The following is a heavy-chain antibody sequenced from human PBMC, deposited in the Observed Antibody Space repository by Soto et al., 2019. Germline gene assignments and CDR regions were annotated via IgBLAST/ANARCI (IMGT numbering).Heavy chain of an antibody. CDR2: IGGTDGDSDGVP. CDR3: VKRGRNWGAFDF. D-gene: IGHD7-27*01. J-gene: IGHJ3*01. CDR1: GFILNNYA. V-gene: IGHV3-23*01. Sequence: VQLLESGGDLVQPGGSLRLSCVASGFILNNYAMSWVRQAPGKGLEWVSTIGGTDGDSDGVPWYEVSVKGRFTMSRDSSANTLFLHMDNLTAEESSLYYCVKRGRNWGAFDFWGQGTTVVVSS.